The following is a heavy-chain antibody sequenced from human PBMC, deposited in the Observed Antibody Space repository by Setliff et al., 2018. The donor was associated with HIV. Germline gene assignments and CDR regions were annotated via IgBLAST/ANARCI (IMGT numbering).Heavy chain of an antibody. CDR2: IYYDANNQ. D-gene: IGHD6-13*01. CDR1: NFTFSFYG. J-gene: IGHJ4*02. V-gene: IGHV3-30*02. Sequence: GGSLRLSCAASNFTFSFYGMHWVRQAPGKGLEWVAFIYYDANNQYYADSVKGRFTISRDDSKNTLYLQMNSLRAEDTAVYYCAKNLYRSGWSPLDYWGQGTLVTVSS. CDR3: AKNLYRSGWSPLDY.